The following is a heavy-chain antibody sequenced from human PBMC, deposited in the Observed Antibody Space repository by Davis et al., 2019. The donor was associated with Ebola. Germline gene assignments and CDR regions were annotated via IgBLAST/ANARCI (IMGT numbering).Heavy chain of an antibody. J-gene: IGHJ6*04. V-gene: IGHV1-18*01. D-gene: IGHD3-22*01. CDR3: ARATLYYDSSEGGMDV. CDR1: GYTFTSYG. Sequence: ASVKVSCKASGYTFTSYGISWVRQAPGQGLEWMGWISAYNGNTNYAQKLQGRVTMTTDTSTSTVYMDLRSLRSDDTAVYYCARATLYYDSSEGGMDVWGKGTTVTVSS. CDR2: ISAYNGNT.